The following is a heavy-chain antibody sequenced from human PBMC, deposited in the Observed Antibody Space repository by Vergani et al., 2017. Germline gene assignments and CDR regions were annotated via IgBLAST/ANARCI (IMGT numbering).Heavy chain of an antibody. V-gene: IGHV4-59*01. J-gene: IGHJ3*02. CDR1: GGSISSYY. Sequence: QVQPQESGPGLVKPSETLSLTCTVSGGSISSYYRSWIRQPPGKGLEWIGYIYYSGSTNYTPSLKSRVTISVDTSKNQFSLKLSSVTAADTAVYYCARGDIVVVPAAMGGAPDAFDIWGQGTMVTVSS. CDR3: ARGDIVVVPAAMGGAPDAFDI. D-gene: IGHD2-2*01. CDR2: IYYSGST.